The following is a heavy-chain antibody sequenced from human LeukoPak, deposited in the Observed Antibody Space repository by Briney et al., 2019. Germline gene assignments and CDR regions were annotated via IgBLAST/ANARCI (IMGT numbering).Heavy chain of an antibody. CDR3: AKAPLGRCTGVICYYFDY. V-gene: IGHV3-30*04. CDR1: GFTFSSHA. J-gene: IGHJ4*02. Sequence: PGRSLRLSCAASGFTFSSHATHWVRQAPGKGLEWVALISYEGTHKYYADSVKGRFTISRDNSKNTLYLQMNGLRAEDAAVYYCAKAPLGRCTGVICYYFDYWGQGTLVTVSS. D-gene: IGHD2-15*01. CDR2: ISYEGTHK.